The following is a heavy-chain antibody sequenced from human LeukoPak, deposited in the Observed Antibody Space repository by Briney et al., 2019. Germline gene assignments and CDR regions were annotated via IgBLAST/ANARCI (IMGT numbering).Heavy chain of an antibody. CDR1: GGTFSSYA. CDR3: ARALQPGAMTHQSPFDY. CDR2: IIPIFGTA. J-gene: IGHJ4*02. D-gene: IGHD2-2*01. V-gene: IGHV1-69*13. Sequence: ASVKVSFKASGGTFSSYAISWVRQAPGQGLEWMGGIIPIFGTANYAQKLQGRVTITADESTSTAYMALSSLRSEDTAVYYCARALQPGAMTHQSPFDYWGQGTLVTVSS.